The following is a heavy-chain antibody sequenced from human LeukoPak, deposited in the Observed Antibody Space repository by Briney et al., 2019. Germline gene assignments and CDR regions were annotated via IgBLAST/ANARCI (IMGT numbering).Heavy chain of an antibody. Sequence: PGGSLRLSCAASGFTFSNAWMSWVRQAPGKGLEWVGRIKSKTDGGTTDYAAPVKGRFTISRDDSKNTLYLQMNGLKTEDTAVYYCTTGFGTMARGVIPESGGYYYYGMDVWGKGTTVTVSS. D-gene: IGHD3-10*01. CDR2: IKSKTDGGTT. CDR3: TTGFGTMARGVIPESGGYYYYGMDV. V-gene: IGHV3-15*01. J-gene: IGHJ6*04. CDR1: GFTFSNAW.